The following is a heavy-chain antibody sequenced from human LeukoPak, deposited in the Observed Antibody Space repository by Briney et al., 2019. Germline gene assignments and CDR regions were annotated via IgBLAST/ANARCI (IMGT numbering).Heavy chain of an antibody. CDR1: RLTVSSNF. CDR2: IYRGGNT. CDR3: ARDRTPHSLWLDP. J-gene: IGHJ5*02. Sequence: GESLRLSCAASRLTVSSNFMNWVRQAPGRGLEWVSVIYRGGNTYYADSVKGRFTISRDDSKNTVYLQMNSLRAEDTAVYYCARDRTPHSLWLDPWGQGTLVIVSS. V-gene: IGHV3-53*01. D-gene: IGHD2-15*01.